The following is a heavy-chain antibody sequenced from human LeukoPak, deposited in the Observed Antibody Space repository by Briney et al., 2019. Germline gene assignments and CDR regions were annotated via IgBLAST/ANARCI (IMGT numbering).Heavy chain of an antibody. CDR1: GFTFRSYA. V-gene: IGHV3-23*01. CDR3: AKGDNDILTDYSNSFDY. Sequence: GGPLRLSCAASGFTFRSYAMSWVRQAPGKGLEWVSTISGSGISTYYSDSVKGRFTISRDNSKNTLYLQVNSLRAEDTAIYYCAKGDNDILTDYSNSFDYWGQGTLVTVSS. D-gene: IGHD3-9*01. J-gene: IGHJ4*02. CDR2: ISGSGIST.